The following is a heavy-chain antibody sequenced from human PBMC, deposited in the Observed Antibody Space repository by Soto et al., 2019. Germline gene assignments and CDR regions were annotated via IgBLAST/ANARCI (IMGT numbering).Heavy chain of an antibody. V-gene: IGHV4-59*13. D-gene: IGHD3-3*01. CDR2: IYYTGST. Sequence: SETLSLTCTVSGCSISSNCSSKIRQPPGSALEWIGYIYYTGSTNYNPSLKGRVTMSVDTSRDQVSLRLRSVTRADTAVYYCARDQYDFRSGSYYYAMEVWGQGTKVTVSS. J-gene: IGHJ6*02. CDR1: GCSISSNC. CDR3: ARDQYDFRSGSYYYAMEV.